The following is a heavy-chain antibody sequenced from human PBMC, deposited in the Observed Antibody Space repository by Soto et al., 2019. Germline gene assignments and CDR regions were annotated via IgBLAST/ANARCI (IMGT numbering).Heavy chain of an antibody. V-gene: IGHV1-2*02. CDR2: INPSNEIT. CDR3: MRGGWGDSPIDY. D-gene: IGHD1-26*01. CDR1: GYTFSAYY. Sequence: ASVKFSCKTSGYTFSAYYVHWARLTPGRGFQWLGWINPSNEITTFSQFFRGRVTMTRDTSTNTVHMELNRLTSDDTAVYYRMRGGWGDSPIDYWGQGTQVNVSS. J-gene: IGHJ4*02.